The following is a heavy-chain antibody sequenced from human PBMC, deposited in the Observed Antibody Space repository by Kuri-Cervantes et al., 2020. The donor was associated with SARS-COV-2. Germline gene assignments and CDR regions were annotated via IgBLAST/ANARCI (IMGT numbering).Heavy chain of an antibody. V-gene: IGHV1-18*01. CDR3: ARGASFMGSCSSINCYPIDP. CDR2: ISHYSGNT. D-gene: IGHD2-2*01. J-gene: IGHJ5*02. CDR1: GYTFTSYG. Sequence: ASVKVSCKTSGYTFTSYGTTWVRQAPGQGLEWMGWISHYSGNTDYAQRVQDRVILTRDTSTSTVYMELSRLRSDDTAVYYCARGASFMGSCSSINCYPIDPWGRGTLVTVSS.